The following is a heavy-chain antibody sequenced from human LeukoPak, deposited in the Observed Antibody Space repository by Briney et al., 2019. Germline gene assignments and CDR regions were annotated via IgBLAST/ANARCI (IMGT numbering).Heavy chain of an antibody. CDR1: GGTFSSYA. V-gene: IGHV1-18*01. CDR3: ARDGVPAAINYYYGMDV. Sequence: GASVKVSCKASGGTFSSYAISWVRQAPGQGLEWMGWISAYNGNTNYAQKLQGRVTMTTDTSTSTAYMELRSLRSDDTAVYYCARDGVPAAINYYYGMDVWGQGTTVTVSS. CDR2: ISAYNGNT. J-gene: IGHJ6*02. D-gene: IGHD2-2*01.